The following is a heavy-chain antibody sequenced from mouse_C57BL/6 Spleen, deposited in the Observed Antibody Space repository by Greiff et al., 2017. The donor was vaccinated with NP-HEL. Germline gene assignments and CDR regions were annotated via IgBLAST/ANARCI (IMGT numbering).Heavy chain of an antibody. V-gene: IGHV14-4*01. CDR1: GFNIKDDY. D-gene: IGHD2-4*01. Sequence: EVMLVESGAELVRPGASVKLSCTASGFNIKDDYMHWVKQRPEQGLEWIGWIDPENGDTEYASKFQGKATITADTSSNTAYLQLSSLTSEDTAVYYCTNSIKDYWGQGTTLTVSS. J-gene: IGHJ2*01. CDR2: IDPENGDT. CDR3: TNSIKDY.